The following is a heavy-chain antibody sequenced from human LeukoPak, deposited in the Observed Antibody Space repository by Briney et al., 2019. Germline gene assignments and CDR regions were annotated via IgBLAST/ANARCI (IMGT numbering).Heavy chain of an antibody. CDR1: GFTFSSYA. J-gene: IGHJ4*02. CDR2: ISYDGSNK. V-gene: IGHV3-30-3*01. Sequence: PGGSLRLSCAASGFTFSSYAMSWVRQAPGKGLEWVAVISYDGSNKYHADSVKGRFTISRDNSKNTLYLQMNSLRAEDTAVYYCARCFDDYDFYFDYWGQGTLVTVSS. D-gene: IGHD4-17*01. CDR3: ARCFDDYDFYFDY.